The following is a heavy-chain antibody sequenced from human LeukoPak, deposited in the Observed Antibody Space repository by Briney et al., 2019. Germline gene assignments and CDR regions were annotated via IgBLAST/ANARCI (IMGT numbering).Heavy chain of an antibody. D-gene: IGHD2-15*01. V-gene: IGHV1-18*01. CDR1: GYTFTSYG. Sequence: ASVKVSCKASGYTFTSYGISWVRQAPGQGLEWMGWISAYNGNTNYTQRLQGRVSMTTDTSTSTAYMELRSLRSDDTAVYYCAREVIVVVVAAKASHFDYWGQGTLVTVSS. CDR2: ISAYNGNT. J-gene: IGHJ4*02. CDR3: AREVIVVVVAAKASHFDY.